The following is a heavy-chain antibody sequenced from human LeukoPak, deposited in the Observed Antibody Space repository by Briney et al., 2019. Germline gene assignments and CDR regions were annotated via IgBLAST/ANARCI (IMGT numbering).Heavy chain of an antibody. CDR3: ARVMRESIVVVPAATGKYYFDY. Sequence: SVKVSCKASGGTFSSYAISWVRQAPGQGLEWMGGIIPIFGTANYAQKFQGRVTMTRNTSISTAYMELSSLRSEDTAVYYCARVMRESIVVVPAATGKYYFDYWGQGTLVTVSS. V-gene: IGHV1-69*05. J-gene: IGHJ4*02. D-gene: IGHD2-2*01. CDR2: IIPIFGTA. CDR1: GGTFSSYA.